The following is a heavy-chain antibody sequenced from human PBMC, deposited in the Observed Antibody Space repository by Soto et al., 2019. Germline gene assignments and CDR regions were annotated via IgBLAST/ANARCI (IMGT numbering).Heavy chain of an antibody. D-gene: IGHD3-3*01. Sequence: SETLSLTCTVSGGSISSGDYYWSWIRQPPGKGLEYIGYIYHSGTTSYNPSLKSRVTISLDTSKNQFSLNLSSVTAADTAVYYCARDIPYYDFWSGYDYWGQGTLVTVSS. CDR2: IYHSGTT. V-gene: IGHV4-30-4*01. J-gene: IGHJ4*01. CDR3: ARDIPYYDFWSGYDY. CDR1: GGSISSGDYY.